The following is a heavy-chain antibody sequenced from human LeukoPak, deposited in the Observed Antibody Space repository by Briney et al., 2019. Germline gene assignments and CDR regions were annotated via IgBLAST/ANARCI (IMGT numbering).Heavy chain of an antibody. J-gene: IGHJ4*02. D-gene: IGHD1/OR15-1a*01. V-gene: IGHV1-2*02. Sequence: ASVKVSCKASGYTFTDYHMHWVRQAPGQGFEWMGWINPQSGDTKYAQKFQGRVTMTRDTSISTAYMELSRLRSDDTAVYYCASGVTGASFDYWGQGTLVTVSS. CDR3: ASGVTGASFDY. CDR2: INPQSGDT. CDR1: GYTFTDYH.